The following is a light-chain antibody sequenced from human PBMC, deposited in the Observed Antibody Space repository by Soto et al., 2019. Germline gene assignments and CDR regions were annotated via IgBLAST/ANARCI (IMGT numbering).Light chain of an antibody. CDR3: WKYNTWPWT. CDR2: RAS. J-gene: IGKJ1*01. Sequence: ETLMTQSPATLSVSPGERATLSCRAIQSVNNNLACYQQKLGQAPRVLIYRASTRATAIPARFTGSGSRTEFILAISSLQSEESGVYYCWKYNTWPWTFRQGTKLEF. CDR1: QSVNNN. V-gene: IGKV3-15*01.